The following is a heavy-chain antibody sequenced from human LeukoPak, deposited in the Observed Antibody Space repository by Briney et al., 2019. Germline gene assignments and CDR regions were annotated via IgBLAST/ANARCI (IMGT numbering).Heavy chain of an antibody. CDR2: IHRAGRT. CDR1: GVSISSSEW. Sequence: SETLSLTCAVSGVSISSSEWWIWVRQPPGQGLEWIGEIHRAGRTRYNPSLKSRVTISVDTSKNHFSLKLSSVTAADTAMYYCARSRVTGTTFFDYWGQGTLVTASS. J-gene: IGHJ4*02. V-gene: IGHV4-4*02. D-gene: IGHD1-1*01. CDR3: ARSRVTGTTFFDY.